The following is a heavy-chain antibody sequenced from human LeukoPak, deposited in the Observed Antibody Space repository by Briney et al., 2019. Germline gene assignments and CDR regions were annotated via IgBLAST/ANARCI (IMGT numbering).Heavy chain of an antibody. Sequence: GGSLRLSCAASGFTFSDQHIDWVRQAPGKGLEWVGRISNKANSYTTEYATSVKGRFTISRDDSRNSLYLQMNDLKTEDTAVYHCTRGYSGLHIYAFGVWGQGTMVTVSS. D-gene: IGHD5-12*01. V-gene: IGHV3-72*01. CDR2: ISNKANSYTT. J-gene: IGHJ3*01. CDR3: TRGYSGLHIYAFGV. CDR1: GFTFSDQH.